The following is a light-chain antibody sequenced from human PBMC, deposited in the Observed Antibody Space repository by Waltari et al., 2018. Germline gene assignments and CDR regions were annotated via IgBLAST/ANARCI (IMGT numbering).Light chain of an antibody. CDR1: QSVSSN. CDR3: QQYNNWPFYT. Sequence: EIVMTQSPATLSVSPGARATLSCRASQSVSSNLAWYQQKPGQAPRLLIYGASTRATGIPARFSGSGSGTEFTLTISSLQSEDFAVYYCQQYNNWPFYTFGQGTKLEIK. J-gene: IGKJ2*01. CDR2: GAS. V-gene: IGKV3-15*01.